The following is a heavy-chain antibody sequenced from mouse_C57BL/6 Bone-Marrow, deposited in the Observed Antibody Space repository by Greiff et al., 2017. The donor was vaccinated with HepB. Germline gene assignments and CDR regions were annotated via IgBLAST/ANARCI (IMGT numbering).Heavy chain of an antibody. J-gene: IGHJ2*01. CDR1: GFTFSSYA. CDR2: ISSGGDYI. Sequence: EVMLVESGEGLVKPGGSLKLSCAASGFTFSSYAMSWVRQTPEKRLEWVAYISSGGDYIYYADTVKGRFPISRDNARNTLYLQMSSLKSEDTAMYYCTREGAYGDYWGQGTTLTVSS. CDR3: TREGAYGDY. D-gene: IGHD1-1*01. V-gene: IGHV5-9-1*02.